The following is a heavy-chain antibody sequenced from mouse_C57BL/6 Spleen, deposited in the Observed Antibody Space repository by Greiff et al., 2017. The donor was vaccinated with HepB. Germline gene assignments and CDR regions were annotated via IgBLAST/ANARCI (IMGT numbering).Heavy chain of an antibody. V-gene: IGHV5-17*01. CDR2: ISSGSSTI. CDR3: ARRYYYGSSYVFDY. CDR1: GFTFSDYG. J-gene: IGHJ2*01. D-gene: IGHD1-1*01. Sequence: EVHLVESGGGLVKPGGSLKLSCAASGFTFSDYGMHWVRHAPEKGLEWVAYISSGSSTIYYADTVKGRFTISRDNAKNTLFLQMTSLRSEDTAMYYCARRYYYGSSYVFDYWGQGTTLTVSS.